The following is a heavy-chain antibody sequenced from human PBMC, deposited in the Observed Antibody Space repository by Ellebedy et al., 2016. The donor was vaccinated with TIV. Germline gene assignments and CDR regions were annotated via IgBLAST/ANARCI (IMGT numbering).Heavy chain of an antibody. V-gene: IGHV1-69*04. J-gene: IGHJ4*02. CDR3: ARAEDTAMVFDY. Sequence: AASVKVSCKASGGTFSSYAISWVRQAPGQGLEWMGRIIPILGIAIYAQKFQGRVTITADKSTSTAYMELSSLRSEDTGVYYCARAEDTAMVFDYWGQGTLVTVSS. CDR1: GGTFSSYA. CDR2: IIPILGIA. D-gene: IGHD5-18*01.